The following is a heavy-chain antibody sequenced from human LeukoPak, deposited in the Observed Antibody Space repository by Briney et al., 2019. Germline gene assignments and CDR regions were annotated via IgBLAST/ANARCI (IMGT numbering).Heavy chain of an antibody. CDR3: ASSSPNYYYYYYMDV. V-gene: IGHV4-59*01. CDR1: GGSISSYY. J-gene: IGHJ6*03. CDR2: IYYSGST. Sequence: YPSETLSLTCTVSGGSISSYYWSWIRQPPWKGLEWIGYIYYSGSTNYNPSLKSRVTISVDTSKNQFSLKLSSVTAADTAVYYCASSSPNYYYYYYMDVWGKGTTVTVSS.